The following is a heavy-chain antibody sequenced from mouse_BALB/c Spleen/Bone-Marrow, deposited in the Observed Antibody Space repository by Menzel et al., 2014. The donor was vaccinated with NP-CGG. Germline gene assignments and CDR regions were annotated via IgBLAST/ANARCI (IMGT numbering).Heavy chain of an antibody. Sequence: VKLVESGAELVKPGASVKLSCKASGYTFTSYDINWVRQRPEQGLEWIGWIFPGDGSTKYNEKFKGKATLTTDKSSSTAYMQLSRLTSEDSAVYPCARRVYYDYDGGAWFAYWGQGTLVTVSA. J-gene: IGHJ3*01. CDR3: ARRVYYDYDGGAWFAY. D-gene: IGHD2-4*01. V-gene: IGHV1-85*01. CDR1: GYTFTSYD. CDR2: IFPGDGST.